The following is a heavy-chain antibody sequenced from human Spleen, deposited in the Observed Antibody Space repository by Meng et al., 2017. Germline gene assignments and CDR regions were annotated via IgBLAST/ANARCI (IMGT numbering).Heavy chain of an antibody. D-gene: IGHD4-11*01. CDR3: ARGPTTMAHDFDY. V-gene: IGHV4-34*01. CDR1: VGSSIHYN. CDR2: INHSGST. J-gene: IGHJ4*02. Sequence: RLRQWVEGRLKPSETLSLPAVCLVGSSIHYNGGWIRHPPGKGLEWIGEINHSGSTNYNPSLESRATISVDTSQNNLSLKLSSVTAADSAVYYCARGPTTMAHDFDYWGQGTLVTVSS.